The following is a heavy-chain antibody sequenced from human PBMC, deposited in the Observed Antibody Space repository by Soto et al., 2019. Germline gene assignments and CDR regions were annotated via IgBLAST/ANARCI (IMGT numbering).Heavy chain of an antibody. J-gene: IGHJ6*03. Sequence: GSLRLSCAASGFTFSSYAMSWVRQAPGKGLEWVSAISGSGGSTYYADSVKGRFTISRDNSKNTLYLQMNSLRAEDTAVYYCAKGPRITIFGVAPPYSYMDVWGKGTTVTVSS. CDR3: AKGPRITIFGVAPPYSYMDV. CDR2: ISGSGGST. CDR1: GFTFSSYA. D-gene: IGHD3-3*01. V-gene: IGHV3-23*01.